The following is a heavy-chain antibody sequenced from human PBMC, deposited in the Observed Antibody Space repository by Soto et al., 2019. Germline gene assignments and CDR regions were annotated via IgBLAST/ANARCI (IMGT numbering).Heavy chain of an antibody. V-gene: IGHV1-3*01. D-gene: IGHD6-19*01. J-gene: IGHJ4*02. Sequence: GASVKVSCKASGYTFTSYAMHWVRQAPGQRLEWMGWINAGNGNTKYSQKFQGRVTITRDTSTSTAYMELRSLRSDDTAVYYCARDRSSGWNQNFDYWGQGTLVTVSS. CDR1: GYTFTSYA. CDR2: INAGNGNT. CDR3: ARDRSSGWNQNFDY.